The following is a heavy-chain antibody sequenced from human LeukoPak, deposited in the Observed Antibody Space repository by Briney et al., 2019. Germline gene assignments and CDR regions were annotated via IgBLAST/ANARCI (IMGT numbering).Heavy chain of an antibody. CDR3: ARLSQTPDYYSNGGYYCLGY. CDR1: RYTFTSYD. CDR2: MNPNTGCT. V-gene: IGHV1-8*01. Sequence: ASVKVSCKASRYTFTSYDINWVREAAGQRLEWMGWMNPNTGCTGFAQKFQGRLTMTRDASISTAYMELSSLRSDDTAVYYCARLSQTPDYYSNGGYYCLGYWGQGTPVTVSS. D-gene: IGHD3-22*01. J-gene: IGHJ4*02.